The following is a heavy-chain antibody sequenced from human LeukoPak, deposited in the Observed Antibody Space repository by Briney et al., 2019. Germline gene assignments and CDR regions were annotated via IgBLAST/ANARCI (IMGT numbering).Heavy chain of an antibody. D-gene: IGHD5-12*01. Sequence: SETLSLTCTVSGGSISSYYWSWIRQPPGEGLEWIGYIYTSGSTNYNPSLKSRVTISVDTSKNQFSLKLSSVTAADTAVYYCAKTQGGVATFWGQGTLVTVSS. CDR1: GGSISSYY. J-gene: IGHJ4*02. CDR3: AKTQGGVATF. CDR2: IYTSGST. V-gene: IGHV4-4*09.